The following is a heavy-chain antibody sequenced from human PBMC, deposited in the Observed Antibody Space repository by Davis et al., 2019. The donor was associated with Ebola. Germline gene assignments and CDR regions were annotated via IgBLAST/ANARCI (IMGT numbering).Heavy chain of an antibody. D-gene: IGHD3-22*01. V-gene: IGHV6-1*01. CDR1: GDSVSSNTAA. CDR3: ARDPPYDQGYDY. J-gene: IGHJ4*02. CDR2: TYYRSKWFV. Sequence: LQTPSLTCAISGDSVSSNTAAWNWTRQSPSRGLEWLGRTYYRSKWFVDYAVSVKSRMTINSDTSKNQFSLQLSSVTPEDTAVYYCARDPPYDQGYDYWGQGILVTVSS.